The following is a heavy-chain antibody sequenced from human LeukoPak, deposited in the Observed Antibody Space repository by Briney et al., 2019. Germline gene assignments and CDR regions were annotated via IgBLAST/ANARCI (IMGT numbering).Heavy chain of an antibody. CDR1: GFTFSSYA. CDR2: ISGSGGST. CDR3: AKARGATITTSDY. V-gene: IGHV3-23*01. D-gene: IGHD5-24*01. J-gene: IGHJ4*02. Sequence: GGSLRLSCAASGFTFSSYAMSWVHQAPGKGLEWVSTISGSGGSTYYADSVKGRFTISRDNSRNTLFLQMNSLRAEDTAVYYCAKARGATITTSDYWGQGTLVTVSS.